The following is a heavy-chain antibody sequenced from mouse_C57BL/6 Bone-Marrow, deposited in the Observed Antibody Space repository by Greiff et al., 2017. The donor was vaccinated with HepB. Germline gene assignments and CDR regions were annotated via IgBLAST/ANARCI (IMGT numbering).Heavy chain of an antibody. Sequence: EVQLQQSGPGLVKPSQSLSLTCSVTGYSITSGYYWNWIRQFPGNKLEWMGYISYDGSNNYNPSLKNRISITRDTSKYQFFLKLNSVTTEDTATYYCARLWQRGFAYWGQGTLVTVSA. CDR3: ARLWQRGFAY. V-gene: IGHV3-6*01. CDR1: GYSITSGYY. CDR2: ISYDGSN. J-gene: IGHJ3*01. D-gene: IGHD2-1*01.